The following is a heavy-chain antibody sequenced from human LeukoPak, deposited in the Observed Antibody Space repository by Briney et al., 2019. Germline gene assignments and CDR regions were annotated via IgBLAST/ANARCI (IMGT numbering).Heavy chain of an antibody. CDR2: ISSSSSTI. V-gene: IGHV3-48*01. CDR1: GFTFSSYS. CDR3: ATDRLGGSGSSDY. D-gene: IGHD3-10*01. J-gene: IGHJ4*02. Sequence: PGGSLRLSCAASGFTFSSYSMNWVRRAPGKGLEWVSYISSSSSTIYYADSVKGRFTISRDNAKNSLFLQMNSLRAEDTAVYYCATDRLGGSGSSDYWGQGTLVTVSS.